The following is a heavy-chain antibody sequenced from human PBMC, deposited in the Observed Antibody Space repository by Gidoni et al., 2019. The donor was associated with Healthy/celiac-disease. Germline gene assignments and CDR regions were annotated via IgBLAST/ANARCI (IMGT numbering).Heavy chain of an antibody. D-gene: IGHD3-22*01. CDR3: TSRHYYDSSGYYPDAFDI. CDR2: IRSKAYGGTT. V-gene: IGHV3-49*03. CDR1: GFPFGDYS. Sequence: EVQLVESGGGLVQPGRSLSLSCTASGFPFGDYSMGWFRQAPGKGLEWVGFIRSKAYGGTTEYAASVKGRFTISRDDSKSIAYLQMNSLKTEDTAVYYCTSRHYYDSSGYYPDAFDIWGQGTMVTVSS. J-gene: IGHJ3*02.